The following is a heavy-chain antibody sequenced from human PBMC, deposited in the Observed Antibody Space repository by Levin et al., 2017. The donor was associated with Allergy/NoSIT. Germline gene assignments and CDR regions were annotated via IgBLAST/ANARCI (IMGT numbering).Heavy chain of an antibody. V-gene: IGHV4-4*02. D-gene: IGHD2-2*01. CDR1: GDSISSTNW. J-gene: IGHJ5*02. Sequence: PSETLSLTCAVPGDSISSTNWWTWLRQPPGKGLGWIGEIYHSGNTNYNPSLKSRVSTSVDKSKNQFSLKLTSLTAADTALYYCARVRGGCSSTSCYVDPWGQGTLVTVSS. CDR3: ARVRGGCSSTSCYVDP. CDR2: IYHSGNT.